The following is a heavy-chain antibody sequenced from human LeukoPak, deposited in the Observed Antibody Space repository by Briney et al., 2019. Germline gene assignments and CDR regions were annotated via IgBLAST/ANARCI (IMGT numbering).Heavy chain of an antibody. CDR3: AREAGSYSQALYYYYYYGMDI. CDR1: GFTFSDYY. CDR2: ISSSGSTI. V-gene: IGHV3-11*01. J-gene: IGHJ6*02. Sequence: GGSLRLSCAASGFTFSDYYMSWIRQAPGKGLEWVSYISSSGSTIYYADSVKGRFTISRDNAKNSLYLQMNSLRAEDTAVYYCAREAGSYSQALYYYYYYGMDIWGQGTTVTVSS. D-gene: IGHD3-10*01.